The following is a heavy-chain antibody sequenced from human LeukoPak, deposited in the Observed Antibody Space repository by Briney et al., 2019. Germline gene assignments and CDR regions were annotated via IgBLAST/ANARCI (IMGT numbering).Heavy chain of an antibody. V-gene: IGHV1-69*01. J-gene: IGHJ4*01. D-gene: IGHD3-9*01. CDR2: IIPIFGTA. CDR3: TRAFYLTGYYPPGY. CDR1: GGTFSSYA. Sequence: GASVKVSCKASGGTFSSYAISWVRQAPGQGLEWMGGIIPIFGTANYAQKFQGRVTIAADESTSTAYMELSSLRSEDTAVYYCTRAFYLTGYYPPGYWGRNPGHRLL.